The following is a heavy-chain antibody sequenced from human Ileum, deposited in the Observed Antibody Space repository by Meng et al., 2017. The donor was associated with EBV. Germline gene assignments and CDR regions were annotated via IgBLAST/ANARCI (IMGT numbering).Heavy chain of an antibody. CDR1: GGSVSISSYY. J-gene: IGHJ4*02. CDR3: ARGWDTAMDSG. D-gene: IGHD5-18*01. CDR2: IDYSGTT. Sequence: QGQLRGSGPGLGKPSVTLSLTCTVFGGSVSISSYYWGWIRQPPGKGLEWIGYIDYSGTTNYNPSLESRVTISVDTSKNQFSLKLRSVAASDTAVYYCARGWDTAMDSGWGQGTLVTVSS. V-gene: IGHV4-61*01.